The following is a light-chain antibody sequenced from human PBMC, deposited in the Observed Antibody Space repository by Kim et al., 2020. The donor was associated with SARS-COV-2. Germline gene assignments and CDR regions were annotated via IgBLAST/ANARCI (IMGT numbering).Light chain of an antibody. J-gene: IGLJ1*01. CDR1: SCDVGRFNR. V-gene: IGLV2-18*02. CDR3: NAYTGSRTYV. CDR2: EVT. Sequence: GKSVTISCTGPSCDVGRFNRVSWFQPTPGTAPKLILYEVTTRPSGVSDRFSGSKSGNTASLTISGLQTKDEADYYCNAYTGSRTYVFGTGTKVTVL.